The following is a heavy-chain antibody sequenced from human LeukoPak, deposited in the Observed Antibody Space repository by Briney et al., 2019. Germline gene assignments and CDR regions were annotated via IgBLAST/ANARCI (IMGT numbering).Heavy chain of an antibody. CDR3: ARDGPRGDSSGYYPSFDY. CDR1: GGSISSYY. CDR2: IYTSGST. J-gene: IGHJ4*02. V-gene: IGHV4-4*07. Sequence: SETLSLTCTVSGGSISSYYWSWIRQPAGKGLEWIGRIYTSGSTNYNPSLKSRVTMSVDTSKNQFSLKLSSVTAADTAVYYCARDGPRGDSSGYYPSFDYWGQGTLVTVSS. D-gene: IGHD3-22*01.